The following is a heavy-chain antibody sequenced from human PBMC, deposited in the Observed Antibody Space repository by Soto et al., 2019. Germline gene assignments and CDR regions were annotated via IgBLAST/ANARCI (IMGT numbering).Heavy chain of an antibody. V-gene: IGHV1-69*01. J-gene: IGHJ3*02. CDR2: IIPIFGTA. CDR1: GGTFSSYA. D-gene: IGHD3-22*01. CDR3: ARDSSPVSDSSGYNRGGFDI. Sequence: QVQLVQSGAEVKKPGSSVKVSCKASGGTFSSYAISWVRQAPGQGLEWMGGIIPIFGTANYAQKFQGRVTITADESTSTAYMELSSLRSEDTAVYYCARDSSPVSDSSGYNRGGFDIWGQGTMVTVSS.